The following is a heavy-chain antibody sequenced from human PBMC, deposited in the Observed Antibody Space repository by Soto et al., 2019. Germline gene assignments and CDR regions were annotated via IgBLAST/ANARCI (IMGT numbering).Heavy chain of an antibody. CDR1: GYTFTSYS. CDR3: ARVTRVPMTVVITDWQYFHF. V-gene: IGHV1-3*01. D-gene: IGHD3-22*01. J-gene: IGHJ4*02. Sequence: GASVKVSCKASGYTFTSYSMHWVRQAPGQRLEWMGWINAGDGNTKYSQKFQGRVTITRDTSASTVYMELSGLRSEDTAVYYCARVTRVPMTVVITDWQYFHFWGQGTLVTVSS. CDR2: INAGDGNT.